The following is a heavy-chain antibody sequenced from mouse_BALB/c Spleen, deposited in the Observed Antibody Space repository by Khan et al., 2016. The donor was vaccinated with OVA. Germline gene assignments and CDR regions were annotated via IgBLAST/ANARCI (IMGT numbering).Heavy chain of an antibody. Sequence: QVQLKESGPGLVQPSQSLSITCTVSGFSLNNYSVHWVRQSPGKGLEWLGVIWSAGSTDYNAAFIYRLTISKDNSRSQVFFKMNSLQPNDTAIYYCARRGYDYGRGALFAYWGQGTLVTVSA. CDR2: IWSAGST. CDR3: ARRGYDYGRGALFAY. J-gene: IGHJ3*01. D-gene: IGHD2-4*01. CDR1: GFSLNNYS. V-gene: IGHV2-2*02.